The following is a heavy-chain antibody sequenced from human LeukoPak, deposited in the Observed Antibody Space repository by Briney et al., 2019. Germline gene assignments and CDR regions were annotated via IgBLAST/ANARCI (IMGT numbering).Heavy chain of an antibody. V-gene: IGHV3-30*02. CDR2: IRYDGSNK. Sequence: GGSLRLSCAASGFTFSSYGMHWVRQAPGKGLEWVAFIRYDGSNKYYADSVKGRFTISRDNSKNSLYLQMNSLRAEDTALYYCAGYLLYDSSGYYYELGKGFAYWGQGTLVTVSS. D-gene: IGHD3-22*01. CDR3: AGYLLYDSSGYYYELGKGFAY. J-gene: IGHJ4*02. CDR1: GFTFSSYG.